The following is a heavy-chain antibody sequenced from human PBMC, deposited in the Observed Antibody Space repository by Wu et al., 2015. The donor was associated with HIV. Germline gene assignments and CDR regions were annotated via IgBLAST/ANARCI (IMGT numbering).Heavy chain of an antibody. D-gene: IGHD4/OR15-4a*01. CDR2: MNPNSGNT. Sequence: QVHLVQSGAEVKKPGASVKVSCKASGYTFTSYEINWVRQATGQGLEWLGWMNPNSGNTAYTQKFKDRITMTRDTSITTAYMELSNLRSEDTAVYYCARYNGANYPFDYWGQGTVVIVSS. CDR1: GYTFTSYE. V-gene: IGHV1-8*01. J-gene: IGHJ4*02. CDR3: ARYNGANYPFDY.